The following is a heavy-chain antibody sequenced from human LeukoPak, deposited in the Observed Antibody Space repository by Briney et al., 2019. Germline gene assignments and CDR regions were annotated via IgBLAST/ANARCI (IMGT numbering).Heavy chain of an antibody. D-gene: IGHD2/OR15-2a*01. Sequence: GGSLRLSCAASGFTFSSYAMSWVRQAPGKGLEWVSAISGSGGSTYYADSVKGRFTISRDNSKNSLYLQMNSLRAEDTAVYFCARPSVTVAETAADHWGQGTLVTVSS. V-gene: IGHV3-23*01. J-gene: IGHJ4*02. CDR3: ARPSVTVAETAADH. CDR1: GFTFSSYA. CDR2: ISGSGGST.